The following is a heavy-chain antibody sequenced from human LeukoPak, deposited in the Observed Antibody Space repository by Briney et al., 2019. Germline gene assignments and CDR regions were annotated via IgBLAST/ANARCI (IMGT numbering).Heavy chain of an antibody. Sequence: PSETLSLTCTVSGGSISSYYWSWIRQPPGKGLEWIGYIYYSGSTNYNPSLNNRVTISVDTSKNQFSLRLSSVTAADTAVYYCAIGYTYGSLDYWGQGTLVTVSS. J-gene: IGHJ4*02. V-gene: IGHV4-59*01. D-gene: IGHD5-18*01. CDR2: IYYSGST. CDR3: AIGYTYGSLDY. CDR1: GGSISSYY.